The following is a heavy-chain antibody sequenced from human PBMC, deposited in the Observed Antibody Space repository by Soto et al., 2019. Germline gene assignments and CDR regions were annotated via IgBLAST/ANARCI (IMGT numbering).Heavy chain of an antibody. CDR1: GGSISSSSYY. V-gene: IGHV4-39*01. Sequence: SETLSLTCTVSGGSISSSSYYWGWIRQPPGKGLEWIGSIYYSGSTYYNPSLKSRVTISVDTSKNQFSLKLSSVTAADTAVYYCARRGYDILTGNEEYYYYYYMDVWGKGTTVTVSS. CDR3: ARRGYDILTGNEEYYYYYYMDV. J-gene: IGHJ6*03. CDR2: IYYSGST. D-gene: IGHD3-9*01.